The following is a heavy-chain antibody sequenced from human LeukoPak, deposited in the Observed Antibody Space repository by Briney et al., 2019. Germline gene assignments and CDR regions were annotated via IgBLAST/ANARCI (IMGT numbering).Heavy chain of an antibody. J-gene: IGHJ4*02. V-gene: IGHV3-7*01. Sequence: GGSLRLSCAASGFTFSSYWMSWVRQAPGKGLEWVANIKQDGSEKYYVDSVKGRLNISRDNAKSSLYLQMNSLRAEDTAAYYCARDKIMGASLFDYWGQGSLVTVSS. CDR1: GFTFSSYW. D-gene: IGHD3-16*01. CDR2: IKQDGSEK. CDR3: ARDKIMGASLFDY.